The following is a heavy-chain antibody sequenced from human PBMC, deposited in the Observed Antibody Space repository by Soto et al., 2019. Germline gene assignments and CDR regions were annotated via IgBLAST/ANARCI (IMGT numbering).Heavy chain of an antibody. Sequence: QVQLVESGGDVVQPGRSLRLSCAASGFTFSNYGMHWARQAPGKGLEWVAAILYDGSTIYYADSVKGRFTISRDNSKNTLYLQMNSLRAEDTAVYYCAGRTYYFDYCGQGTLVTVSS. J-gene: IGHJ4*02. CDR1: GFTFSNYG. CDR3: AGRTYYFDY. CDR2: ILYDGSTI. V-gene: IGHV3-33*01. D-gene: IGHD2-15*01.